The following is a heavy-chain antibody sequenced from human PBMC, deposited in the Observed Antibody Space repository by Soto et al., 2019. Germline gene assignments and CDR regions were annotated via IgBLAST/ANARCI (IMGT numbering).Heavy chain of an antibody. CDR2: ISAYNGNT. CDR1: GYTFTSYG. J-gene: IGHJ5*02. Sequence: QVQLVQSGAEVKKPGASVKVSCKASGYTFTSYGISWVRQAPGQGLEWMGWISAYNGNTNYAQKLQGRVTMTTDTCTSTAYMELRSLRYDDTAVYYCARDSGGGSVQWENWFDPWGQGTLVTVSS. V-gene: IGHV1-18*01. CDR3: ARDSGGGSVQWENWFDP. D-gene: IGHD2-15*01.